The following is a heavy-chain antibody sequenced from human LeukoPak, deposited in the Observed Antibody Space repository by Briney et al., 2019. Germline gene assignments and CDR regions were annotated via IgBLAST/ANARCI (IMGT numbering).Heavy chain of an antibody. D-gene: IGHD2-2*01. CDR3: ANDLGVPAAQRQGYYYGMDV. CDR1: GFTFSSFG. Sequence: GGSLRLSCAASGFTFSSFGMHWVRQAPGKGLEWVAVISYDGSYKSSADSVKGRFTIYRDNSKNMLYLQMNSLRVEDTAVYYCANDLGVPAAQRQGYYYGMDVWGQGTTVTVSS. J-gene: IGHJ6*02. V-gene: IGHV3-30*18. CDR2: ISYDGSYK.